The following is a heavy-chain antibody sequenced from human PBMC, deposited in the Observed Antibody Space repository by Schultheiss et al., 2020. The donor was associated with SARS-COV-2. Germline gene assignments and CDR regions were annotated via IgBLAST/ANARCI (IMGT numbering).Heavy chain of an antibody. J-gene: IGHJ1*01. Sequence: SETLSLTCAVYGGSFSGYSWSWIRQPPGKGLEWIGEMNHSGSTNYNPSLKSRVTISVDTSKNQFSLKLSSVTAADTAVYYCARGLGRVYPRSIVVVPAAGAEYFQHWGQGTLVTVSS. CDR1: GGSFSGYS. CDR2: MNHSGST. V-gene: IGHV4-34*01. CDR3: ARGLGRVYPRSIVVVPAAGAEYFQH. D-gene: IGHD2-2*01.